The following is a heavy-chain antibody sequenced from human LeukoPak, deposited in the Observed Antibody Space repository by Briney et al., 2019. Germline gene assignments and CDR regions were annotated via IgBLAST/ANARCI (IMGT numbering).Heavy chain of an antibody. D-gene: IGHD2-8*01. Sequence: ASVKVSCKASGYTFTSYGISWVRQAPGQGLEWVGWISAYNGNTNYAQKLQGRVTMTTDTSTSTAYMELRSLRSDDTAVYYCARGSCTNGVCYFFDYWGQGTLVTASS. V-gene: IGHV1-18*01. CDR3: ARGSCTNGVCYFFDY. J-gene: IGHJ4*02. CDR2: ISAYNGNT. CDR1: GYTFTSYG.